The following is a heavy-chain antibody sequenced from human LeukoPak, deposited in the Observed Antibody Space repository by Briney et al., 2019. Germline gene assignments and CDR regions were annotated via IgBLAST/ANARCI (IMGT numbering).Heavy chain of an antibody. CDR3: ARQGEPDVDTATLWY. J-gene: IGHJ4*02. D-gene: IGHD5-18*01. Sequence: SETLSLTCAVYGGSFSGYYWSWIRQPPGKGLEWIGEINHSGSTNYNPSLKSRVTISVDTSKNQFSLKLSSVTAADTAVYYCARQGEPDVDTATLWYWGQGTLVTVSS. CDR1: GGSFSGYY. CDR2: INHSGST. V-gene: IGHV4-34*01.